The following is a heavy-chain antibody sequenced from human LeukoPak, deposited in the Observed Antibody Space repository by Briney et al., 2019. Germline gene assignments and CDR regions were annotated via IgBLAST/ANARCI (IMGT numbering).Heavy chain of an antibody. Sequence: PGGSLRLSCAASGFTFSSYAMHWVRQAPGKGLEWVAVISYDGSNKYYADSVKGRFTIPRDNSKNTLYLQMNSLRAEDTAVYYCARDGTMVRGVKVYNWFDPWGQGTLVTVSS. J-gene: IGHJ5*02. CDR1: GFTFSSYA. V-gene: IGHV3-30*04. D-gene: IGHD3-10*01. CDR2: ISYDGSNK. CDR3: ARDGTMVRGVKVYNWFDP.